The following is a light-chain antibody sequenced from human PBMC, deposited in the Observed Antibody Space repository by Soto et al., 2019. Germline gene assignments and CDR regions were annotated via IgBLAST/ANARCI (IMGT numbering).Light chain of an antibody. CDR3: QQYGSSPPWT. V-gene: IGKV3-20*01. CDR2: DTS. CDR1: QSLANSF. J-gene: IGKJ1*01. Sequence: EFVLTQSPGTLSLSPGERATLSCRASQSLANSFIAWYQQKPGQAPRLLIYDTSSRASGIPDRFSGSGSGTDFTLTISRLETEDFAVFYCQQYGSSPPWTFGQGTKV.